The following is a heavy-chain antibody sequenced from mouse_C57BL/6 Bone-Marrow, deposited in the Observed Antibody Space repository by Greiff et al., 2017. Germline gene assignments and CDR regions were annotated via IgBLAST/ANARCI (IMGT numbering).Heavy chain of an antibody. CDR3: ARGIWEYNGFDY. CDR2: MYWDDDK. D-gene: IGHD1-1*02. V-gene: IGHV8-12*01. J-gene: IGHJ2*01. Sequence: QVTLKVSGPGILQSSQTLSLSCSFSGFSLSTSCMGVSWIRPPSGKGLEWLAHMYWDDDKRYTPSLKSRLTISKDTSRNQVFLKITSVDTADTATYYCARGIWEYNGFDYWDQGTTLTVSS. CDR1: GFSLSTSCMG.